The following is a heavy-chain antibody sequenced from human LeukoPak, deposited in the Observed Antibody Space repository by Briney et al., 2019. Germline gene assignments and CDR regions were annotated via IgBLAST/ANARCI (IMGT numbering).Heavy chain of an antibody. CDR1: GYTFTGYY. Sequence: SVKVSCKASGYTFTGYYMHWVRQAPGQGLEWMGWINPNSGGTNYAQKFQGRVTVTRNTSISTAYMELSSLRSEDTAVYYCARPSLGIAVAGYYFDYWGQGTLVTVSS. CDR2: INPNSGGT. D-gene: IGHD6-19*01. J-gene: IGHJ4*02. V-gene: IGHV1-2*02. CDR3: ARPSLGIAVAGYYFDY.